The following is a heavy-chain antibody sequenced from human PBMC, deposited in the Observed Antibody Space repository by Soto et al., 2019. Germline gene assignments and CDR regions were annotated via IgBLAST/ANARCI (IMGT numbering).Heavy chain of an antibody. V-gene: IGHV1-18*01. J-gene: IGHJ4*02. CDR1: GYTFTSYG. CDR2: ISAHNGNT. D-gene: IGHD1-1*01. CDR3: ARGRYGDY. Sequence: QVHLVQSGAEVKKPGASVKVSCKGSGYTFTSYGISWVRQALGQGLEWMGWISAHNGNTDYAQKLQGRVNVTRDKSTNTAYLELRSLRSDDTAVYYCARGRYGDYWGQGALVTVSS.